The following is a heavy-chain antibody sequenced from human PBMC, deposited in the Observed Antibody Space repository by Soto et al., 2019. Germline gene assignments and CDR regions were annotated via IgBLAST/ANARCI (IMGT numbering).Heavy chain of an antibody. V-gene: IGHV1-8*02. CDR3: AIGGSYWALLNYFDY. CDR2: VTPRNGDT. Sequence: QVQLVQAGAEMKQPRASVTVSCKASGYTFTSYDINWLRQSAGQGPEWLGSVTPRNGDTAFAQKYQGGVTVTSNSSISTVYMEWSRLRSDDTAVYYCAIGGSYWALLNYFDYWGQGTLVTVSS. CDR1: GYTFTSYD. D-gene: IGHD2-8*02. J-gene: IGHJ4*02.